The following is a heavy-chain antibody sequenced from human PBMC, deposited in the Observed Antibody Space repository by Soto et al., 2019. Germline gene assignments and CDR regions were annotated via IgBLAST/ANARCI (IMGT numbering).Heavy chain of an antibody. Sequence: PSETLSLTCTVSGGSISSYYWSWIRQPPGKGLEWIGYIYYSGSTYYNPSLKSRVTISVDTSKNQFSLKLSSVTAADTAVYYCGRHQESNYGDYDWFDPWGQGTLVTVSS. CDR3: GRHQESNYGDYDWFDP. J-gene: IGHJ5*02. CDR2: IYYSGST. CDR1: GGSISSYY. D-gene: IGHD4-17*01. V-gene: IGHV4-59*04.